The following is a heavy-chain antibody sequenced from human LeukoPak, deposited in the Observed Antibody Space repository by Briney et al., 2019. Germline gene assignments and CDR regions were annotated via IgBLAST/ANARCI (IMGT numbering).Heavy chain of an antibody. CDR2: IYYSGST. CDR3: AREGVAVAGTGFDYYYGMDV. CDR1: GGSISSGGYY. D-gene: IGHD6-19*01. V-gene: IGHV4-31*03. J-gene: IGHJ6*02. Sequence: PSETLSLTCTVSGGSISSGGYYWSWIRQHPGKGLEWIGYIYYSGSTYYNPSLKSRVTISVDTSKNQFSLKLSSVTAADTAVYYCAREGVAVAGTGFDYYYGMDVWGQGTTVTVSS.